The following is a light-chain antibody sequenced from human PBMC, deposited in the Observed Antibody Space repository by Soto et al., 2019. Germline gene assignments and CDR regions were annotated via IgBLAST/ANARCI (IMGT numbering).Light chain of an antibody. V-gene: IGKV3-20*01. CDR1: QSVSSKY. J-gene: IGKJ3*01. CDR2: GTS. CDR3: QQYGSSLFT. Sequence: EIVLTQSPGTLSLSPGERATLACRASQSVSSKYLAWYQQKPGQAPRVLIYGTSIRASGVPERFSGGGSGTDFTLTITRLEPEDFAVYYCQQYGSSLFTFGPGTKVDFK.